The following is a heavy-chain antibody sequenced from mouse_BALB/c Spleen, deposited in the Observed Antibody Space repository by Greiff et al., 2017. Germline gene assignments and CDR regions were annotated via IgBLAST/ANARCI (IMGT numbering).Heavy chain of an antibody. J-gene: IGHJ4*01. Sequence: VQLQQSGAELVRPGASVKISCKASGYSFTSYYMHWVKQSHGKSLEWIGYIDPFNGGTSYNQKFKGKATLTVDKSSSTAYMHLSSLTSEDSAVYYCALSTMITTRGSYYAMDYWGQGTSVTVSS. V-gene: IGHV1S135*01. CDR2: IDPFNGGT. CDR1: GYSFTSYY. CDR3: ALSTMITTRGSYYAMDY. D-gene: IGHD2-4*01.